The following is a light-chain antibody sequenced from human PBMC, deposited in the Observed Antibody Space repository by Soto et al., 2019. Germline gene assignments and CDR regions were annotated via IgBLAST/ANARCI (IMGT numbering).Light chain of an antibody. Sequence: QSALTQPRSVSGSPGQSVNISCTGTSSDVGGYNYVSWYQQHPGKAPKLMIFDVSKRPSGVPDRFSGSKSANTASLTISGLQAEDEADYYCCSYAGSYTYVFGTGTKVTVL. CDR1: SSDVGGYNY. V-gene: IGLV2-11*01. CDR2: DVS. CDR3: CSYAGSYTYV. J-gene: IGLJ1*01.